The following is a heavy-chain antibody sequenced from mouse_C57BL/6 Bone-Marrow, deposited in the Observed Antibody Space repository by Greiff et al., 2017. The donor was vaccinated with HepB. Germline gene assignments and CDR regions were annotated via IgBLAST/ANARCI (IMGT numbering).Heavy chain of an antibody. J-gene: IGHJ2*01. Sequence: EVKVEESGGGLVQPGGSMKLSCVASGFTFSNYWMNWVRQSPEKGLEWVAQIRLKSDNYATHYAESVKGRFTISRDDSKSSVYLQMNNLRAEDTGIYYCIYGTHYFDYWGQGTTLTVSS. CDR1: GFTFSNYW. V-gene: IGHV6-3*01. CDR3: IYGTHYFDY. D-gene: IGHD1-1*02. CDR2: IRLKSDNYAT.